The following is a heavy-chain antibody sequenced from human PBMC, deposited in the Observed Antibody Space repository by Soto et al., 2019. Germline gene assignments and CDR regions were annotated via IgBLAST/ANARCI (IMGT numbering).Heavy chain of an antibody. CDR3: ARDMHAGVTHYFDP. CDR1: GRPITSYH. J-gene: IGHJ5*02. V-gene: IGHV4-59*01. D-gene: IGHD1-26*01. CDR2: TSYTGNT. Sequence: SEPLSLTCIVSGRPITSYHWSCFRQFPGKGLKWIAYTSYTGNTNYKPSLKSRVTTSMDTSKNQLSLKLTSMTAADTAVYYCARDMHAGVTHYFDPWGQGTLVTISS.